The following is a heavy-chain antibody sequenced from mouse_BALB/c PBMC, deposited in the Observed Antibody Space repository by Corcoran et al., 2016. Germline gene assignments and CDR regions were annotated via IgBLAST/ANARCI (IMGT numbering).Heavy chain of an antibody. J-gene: IGHJ1*01. V-gene: IGHV9-3-1*01. CDR3: ARFSYSGSRAGCFDV. CDR2: INTYTGEP. CDR1: GYTFTNYG. Sequence: QIQLVQSGPELKKPGKTVKISCKASGYTFTNYGMNWVKQAPGKGLKWMGWINTYTGEPTYAYDFKGRFAFSLETSASTAYLQINNLKNEDTATYFCARFSYSGSRAGCFDVWGAGTTVTVSS. D-gene: IGHD1-1*01.